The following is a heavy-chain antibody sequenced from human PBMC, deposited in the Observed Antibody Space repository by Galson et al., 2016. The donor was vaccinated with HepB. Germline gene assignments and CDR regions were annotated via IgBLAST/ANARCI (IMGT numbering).Heavy chain of an antibody. Sequence: CKFSGYIFTELSMQWVRQAPGKGLEWMGGFDPEDGQMIYAQKFQGRVTMTEDTSTDTVFMELSSLRSEDTAVYYCATDIMVVRPFAPTGSQYWGPGTLVVVTS. J-gene: IGHJ4*02. V-gene: IGHV1-24*01. CDR3: ATDIMVVRPFAPTGSQY. CDR1: GYIFTELS. D-gene: IGHD3/OR15-3a*01. CDR2: FDPEDGQM.